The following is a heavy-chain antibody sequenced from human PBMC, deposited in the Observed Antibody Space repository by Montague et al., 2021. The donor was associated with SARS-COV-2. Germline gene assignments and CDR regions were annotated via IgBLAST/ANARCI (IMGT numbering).Heavy chain of an antibody. CDR1: GFTFSSYS. D-gene: IGHD6-13*01. Sequence: SLRLSCAASGFTFSSYSMNWVRQAPGKGLDWVSSISSSSSYIYYADSVKGRFTISRDNAKNSLYLQMNSLMAEDTAVYYCARVSRSSWYGGSLGEALDYWGQGTLVTVSS. J-gene: IGHJ4*02. CDR2: ISSSSSYI. V-gene: IGHV3-21*01. CDR3: ARVSRSSWYGGSLGEALDY.